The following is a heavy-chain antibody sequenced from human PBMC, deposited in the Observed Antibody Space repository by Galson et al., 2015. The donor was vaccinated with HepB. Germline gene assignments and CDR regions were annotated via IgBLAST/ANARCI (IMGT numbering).Heavy chain of an antibody. J-gene: IGHJ4*02. CDR2: INPSGGST. CDR3: AKDRGGSSGWYPPLDY. Sequence: SVKVSCKASGYTFTSYYMHWVRQAPGQGLEWMGIINPSGGSTSYAQKFQGRVTMTRDTSTSTVYMELSSLRSEDTAVYYCAKDRGGSSGWYPPLDYWGQGTLVTVSS. D-gene: IGHD6-19*01. V-gene: IGHV1-46*01. CDR1: GYTFTSYY.